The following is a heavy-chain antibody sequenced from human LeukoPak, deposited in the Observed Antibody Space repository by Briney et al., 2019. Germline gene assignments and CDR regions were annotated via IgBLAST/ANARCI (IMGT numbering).Heavy chain of an antibody. CDR2: ISSSSSYI. Sequence: GGSLRLSCAASGFTFSTYWMTWVRQAPGKGLEWVSSISSSSSYIYYADSVKGRFTISRDNAKNSLYLQMNGLRAEDTAVYYCAREDRDGYNFDYWGQGTLVTVSS. CDR3: AREDRDGYNFDY. V-gene: IGHV3-21*01. D-gene: IGHD5-24*01. J-gene: IGHJ4*02. CDR1: GFTFSTYW.